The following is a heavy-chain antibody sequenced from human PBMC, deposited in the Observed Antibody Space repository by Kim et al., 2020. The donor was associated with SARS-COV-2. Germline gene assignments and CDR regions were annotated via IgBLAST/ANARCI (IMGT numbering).Heavy chain of an antibody. D-gene: IGHD6-25*01. Sequence: SESLSLTCAVSGGSISSSNWWSWVRQPPGKGLEWIGEIYHGGSTNYNPSLKGRVIISVDKSNNQFSLKLSSVTAADTAVYYCAVSTAADSTGGKGTRVTV. V-gene: IGHV4-4*02. CDR2: IYHGGST. CDR1: GGSISSSNW. CDR3: AVSTAADST. J-gene: IGHJ1*01.